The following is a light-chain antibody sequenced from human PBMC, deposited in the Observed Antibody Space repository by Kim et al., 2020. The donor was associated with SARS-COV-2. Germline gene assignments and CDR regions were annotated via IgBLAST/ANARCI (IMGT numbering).Light chain of an antibody. CDR3: ASYAGTNDVR. Sequence: QSVAISSTGTTSDVVANNYVSWYQKYPGKAPKLILYELPKRPSGVPDRFSGSKSGNTASLTVSGLQAEDEAHYYCASYAGTNDVRFGGGTQLTVL. CDR1: TSDVVANNY. CDR2: ELP. J-gene: IGLJ2*01. V-gene: IGLV2-8*01.